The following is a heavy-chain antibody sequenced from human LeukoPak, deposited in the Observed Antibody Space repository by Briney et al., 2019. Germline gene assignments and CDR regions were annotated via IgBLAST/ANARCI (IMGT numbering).Heavy chain of an antibody. Sequence: TGGSLRLSCAASGFTVSSNYMSWVRQAPGKGLEWVSVIYSGGSTYYADSVKGRFTISRDNSKNTLYLQMNSLRAEDTAVYYCARALSTIAAAGLYYFDYWGQGTLVTVSS. CDR1: GFTVSSNY. D-gene: IGHD6-13*01. CDR3: ARALSTIAAAGLYYFDY. V-gene: IGHV3-53*01. CDR2: IYSGGST. J-gene: IGHJ4*02.